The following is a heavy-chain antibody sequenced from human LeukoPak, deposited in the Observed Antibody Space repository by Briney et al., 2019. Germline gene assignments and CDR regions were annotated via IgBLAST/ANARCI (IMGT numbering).Heavy chain of an antibody. Sequence: GGSLRLSCAASGFTFSSYEMNWVRQAPGKGLEWVSYISSSGSTIYYADSVKGRFTISRDNAKNSLYLQMNSLRAEDTAVYYCARDGYDYVWGSYRAGFDYWGQGTLVTVSS. D-gene: IGHD3-16*01. V-gene: IGHV3-48*03. CDR3: ARDGYDYVWGSYRAGFDY. CDR2: ISSSGSTI. J-gene: IGHJ4*02. CDR1: GFTFSSYE.